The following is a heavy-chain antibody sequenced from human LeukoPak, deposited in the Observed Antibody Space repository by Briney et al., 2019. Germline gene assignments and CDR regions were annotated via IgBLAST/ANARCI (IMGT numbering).Heavy chain of an antibody. V-gene: IGHV3-21*01. J-gene: IGHJ6*04. CDR2: ISRTSTYI. D-gene: IGHD3-10*02. Sequence: PGGSLRLSCVGSGFSFSGNSMNWVRQAPGKGLEWVSGISRTSTYIYYADSVQGRLTISRDNAKNSLYLQMDSLRAEATAVYYCAELGITMIGGVWGKGTTVTISS. CDR3: AELGITMIGGV. CDR1: GFSFSGNS.